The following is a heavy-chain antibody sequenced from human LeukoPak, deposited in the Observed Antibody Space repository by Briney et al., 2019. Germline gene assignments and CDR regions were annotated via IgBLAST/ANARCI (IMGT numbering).Heavy chain of an antibody. CDR1: GFTFSSYS. CDR2: ISSSSSTI. CDR3: ARDVVVVPAAIQRRYNWFDP. V-gene: IGHV3-48*02. J-gene: IGHJ5*02. Sequence: PGGSLRLSCAASGFTFSSYSMNWVRQAPGKGLEWVSYISSSSSTIYYADSVKGRFTISRDNAKNSLYLQMNSLRDEDTAVYYRARDVVVVPAAIQRRYNWFDPWGQGTLVTVSS. D-gene: IGHD2-2*02.